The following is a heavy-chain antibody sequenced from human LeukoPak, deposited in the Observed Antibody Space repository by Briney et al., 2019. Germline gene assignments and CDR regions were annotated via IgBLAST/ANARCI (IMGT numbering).Heavy chain of an antibody. V-gene: IGHV3-48*03. CDR3: ARDPPSYSSSWYGENY. CDR1: GFTFSSYE. Sequence: PGGSLRLSCVASGFTFSSYEMNWVRQAPGKGLEWVSYISSSGSTIYYADSVKGRFTISRDNAKNSLYLQMNSLRAEDTAVYYCARDPPSYSSSWYGENYWGKGTLVTVSS. J-gene: IGHJ4*02. CDR2: ISSSGSTI. D-gene: IGHD6-13*01.